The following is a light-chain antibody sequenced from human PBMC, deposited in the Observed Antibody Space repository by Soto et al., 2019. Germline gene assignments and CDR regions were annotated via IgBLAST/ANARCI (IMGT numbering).Light chain of an antibody. V-gene: IGLV2-23*01. CDR2: EGS. Sequence: QSALTQPASVSGSPGQSITISCTGTSSDIGSYNLVSWYQQHPGKAPKVIIYEGSNRPSGVSNRFSASKSGNKASLTISGLQAEDEADYYCATWDYSLTGEVFGGGTKLTVL. J-gene: IGLJ2*01. CDR1: SSDIGSYNL. CDR3: ATWDYSLTGEV.